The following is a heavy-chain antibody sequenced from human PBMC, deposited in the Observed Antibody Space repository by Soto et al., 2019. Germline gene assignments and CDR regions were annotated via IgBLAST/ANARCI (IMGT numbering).Heavy chain of an antibody. CDR3: AKTPLLRFLDQTQSPLDF. Sequence: PGGSLRLSCAASGFTFSSYAMSWVRQAPGKGLEWVSAISGSGGSTYYADSVKGRFTISRDNSKNTLYLQMNSLRAEDTAVYYCAKTPLLRFLDQTQSPLDFWGQGTLVTVSS. V-gene: IGHV3-23*01. CDR1: GFTFSSYA. D-gene: IGHD3-3*01. CDR2: ISGSGGST. J-gene: IGHJ4*02.